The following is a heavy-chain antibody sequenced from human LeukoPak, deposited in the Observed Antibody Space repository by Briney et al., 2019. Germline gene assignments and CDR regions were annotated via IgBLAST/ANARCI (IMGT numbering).Heavy chain of an antibody. CDR3: AKGQQLVPGDY. J-gene: IGHJ4*02. CDR1: GFTFSSYD. D-gene: IGHD6-13*01. Sequence: PGGSLRLSCGASGFTFSSYDMNWVRQAPGKGLEWVSAISGSGGSTYYADSVKGRFTISRDNSKNTLYLQMNSLRAEDTAVYYCAKGQQLVPGDYWGQGTLVTVSS. CDR2: ISGSGGST. V-gene: IGHV3-23*01.